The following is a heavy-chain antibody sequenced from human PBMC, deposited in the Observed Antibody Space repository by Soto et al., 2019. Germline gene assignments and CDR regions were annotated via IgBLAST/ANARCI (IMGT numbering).Heavy chain of an antibody. J-gene: IGHJ5*02. Sequence: QLQLQESGPGLVKPSETLSLTCSVSGGSISSVSYYWGWIRQPPGKGLEWIGSIYYSGSAYYSPSLKTRVTMSVDTSRSQWPRELMSATAADTAVYYCARLHCNSPNCVPLDPWGQGTLVTVSS. CDR2: IYYSGSA. CDR1: GGSISSVSYY. D-gene: IGHD2-2*01. CDR3: ARLHCNSPNCVPLDP. V-gene: IGHV4-39*01.